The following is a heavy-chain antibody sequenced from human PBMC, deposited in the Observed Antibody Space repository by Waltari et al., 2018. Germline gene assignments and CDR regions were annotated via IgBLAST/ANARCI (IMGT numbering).Heavy chain of an antibody. J-gene: IGHJ3*02. D-gene: IGHD2-2*01. CDR1: GGSISSYY. CDR2: IYYSGST. CDR3: AGGGGGAWYCSSTSCLDAFDI. V-gene: IGHV4-59*08. Sequence: QVQLQESGPGLVKPSETLSLTCTVSGGSISSYYWSWIRQPPGKGLEWIGYIYYSGSTNNNPPLKSRVTISVDTSKNQFSLKLSSVTAADTAVYYCAGGGGGAWYCSSTSCLDAFDIWGQGTMVTVSS.